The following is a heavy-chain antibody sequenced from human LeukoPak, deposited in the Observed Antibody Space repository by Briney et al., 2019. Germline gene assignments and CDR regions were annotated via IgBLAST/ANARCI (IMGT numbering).Heavy chain of an antibody. CDR1: RGSISSYY. CDR3: ARHGGSGSYYRGAFDI. D-gene: IGHD3-10*01. J-gene: IGHJ3*02. V-gene: IGHV4-59*08. CDR2: IYYSGST. Sequence: SETLSLTCTVSRGSISSYYWSWIRQPPGKGLEWIGYIYYSGSTNYNPSLKSRVTISVDTSKNQFSLKLSSVTAADTAVYYCARHGGSGSYYRGAFDIWGQGTMVTVSS.